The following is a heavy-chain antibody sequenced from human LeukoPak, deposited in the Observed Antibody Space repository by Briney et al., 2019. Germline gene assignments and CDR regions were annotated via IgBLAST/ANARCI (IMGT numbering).Heavy chain of an antibody. CDR2: ISAYNGNT. CDR3: ARGRELWSAPFDI. CDR1: GYTFTSYG. V-gene: IGHV1-18*01. D-gene: IGHD5-18*01. Sequence: GSSVKVSCTASGYTFTSYGISWVRQAPGQGLEWVGWISAYNGNTNYEHKLQGRVTMTTDTSTSTAYMELRSLRSDDTAVYYCARGRELWSAPFDIWGQGTMVTVSS. J-gene: IGHJ3*02.